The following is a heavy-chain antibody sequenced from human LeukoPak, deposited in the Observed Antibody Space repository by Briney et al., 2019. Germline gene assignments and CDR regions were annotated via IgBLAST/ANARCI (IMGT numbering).Heavy chain of an antibody. D-gene: IGHD2-15*01. CDR3: ARDCSGGSCYVA. V-gene: IGHV1-69*13. Sequence: VASVKVSCKASGGTFSSYAISWVRQAPGQGLEWMGGIIPIFGTANYAQKFQGRVTITADESTSTAYMELSSLRSEDTAVYYCARDCSGGSCYVAWGRGTLVTVSS. J-gene: IGHJ5*02. CDR2: IIPIFGTA. CDR1: GGTFSSYA.